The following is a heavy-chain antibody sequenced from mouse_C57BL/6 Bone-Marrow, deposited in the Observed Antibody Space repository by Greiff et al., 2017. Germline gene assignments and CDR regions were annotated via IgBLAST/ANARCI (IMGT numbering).Heavy chain of an antibody. V-gene: IGHV1-72*01. CDR1: GYTFTSYW. J-gene: IGHJ3*01. CDR3: AREGNYSNSAWFAY. D-gene: IGHD2-5*01. Sequence: QVHVKQSGAELVKPGASVKLSCKASGYTFTSYWMHWVKQRPGRGLEWIGRIDPNSGGTKYNEKFKSKATLTVDKPSSTAYMQLSSLTSEDSAVYYCAREGNYSNSAWFAYWGQGTLVTVSA. CDR2: IDPNSGGT.